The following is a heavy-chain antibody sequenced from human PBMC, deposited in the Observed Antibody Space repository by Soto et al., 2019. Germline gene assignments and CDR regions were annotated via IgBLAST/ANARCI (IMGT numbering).Heavy chain of an antibody. J-gene: IGHJ4*02. Sequence: SETLSLTCTVSGGSISSGGYYWSWIRQHPGKGLEWIGYIYYSGSTYYNPSLKSRVTISVDTSKNQFSLKLSSVTAADTAVYYYAARDMITFGGVIDYWGQGTLVTVSS. CDR1: GGSISSGGYY. CDR2: IYYSGST. V-gene: IGHV4-31*03. CDR3: AARDMITFGGVIDY. D-gene: IGHD3-16*01.